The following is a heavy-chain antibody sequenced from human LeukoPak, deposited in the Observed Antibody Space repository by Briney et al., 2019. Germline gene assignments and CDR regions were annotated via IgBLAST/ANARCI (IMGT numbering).Heavy chain of an antibody. CDR2: INPSGGST. CDR3: ARDNPRRYSSSWYRSDWYFDL. CDR1: GYTFTSYY. Sequence: ASVKVSCKASGYTFTSYYMHWVRQAPGQGLEWMGIINPSGGSTSYAQKFQGRVTMTRDTSTSTVYMELSSPRSEDTAVYYCARDNPRRYSSSWYRSDWYFDLWGRGTLVTVSS. J-gene: IGHJ2*01. D-gene: IGHD6-13*01. V-gene: IGHV1-46*01.